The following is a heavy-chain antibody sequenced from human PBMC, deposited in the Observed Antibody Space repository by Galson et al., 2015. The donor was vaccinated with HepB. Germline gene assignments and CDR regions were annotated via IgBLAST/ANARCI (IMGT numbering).Heavy chain of an antibody. CDR2: ITPNGDYT. J-gene: IGHJ4*02. V-gene: IGHV3-64D*06. CDR3: LMDHGVR. CDR1: GFTFSSYK. D-gene: IGHD1-1*01. Sequence: SLRLSCAASGFTFSSYKMHWVRQAPGKGLDYVSLITPNGDYTSYVDSVKGRFTISRDNSKNTLYLQLSSLRPEDTAVYYCLMDHGVRWGQGTLVTVSS.